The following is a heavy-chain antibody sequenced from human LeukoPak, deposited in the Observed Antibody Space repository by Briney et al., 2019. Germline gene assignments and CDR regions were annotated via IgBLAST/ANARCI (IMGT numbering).Heavy chain of an antibody. CDR3: ARVSAYCSSTSCYISRAWFDP. CDR2: INHSGST. D-gene: IGHD2-2*02. J-gene: IGHJ5*02. V-gene: IGHV4-34*01. CDR1: GVSFSGYY. Sequence: PSETLSLTCAVYGVSFSGYYWSWIRQPPGKGLEWIGEINHSGSTNYNPSLKSRVTISVDTSKNQFSLKLSSVTAADTAVYYCARVSAYCSSTSCYISRAWFDPWGQGTLVTVSS.